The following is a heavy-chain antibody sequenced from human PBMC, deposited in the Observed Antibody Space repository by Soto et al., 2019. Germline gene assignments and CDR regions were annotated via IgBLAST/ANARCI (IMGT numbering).Heavy chain of an antibody. Sequence: VQLFQSGGGQVQRGGSLRLSCAASGFSFSNYAVGWVRQTPGKGLEWVSVISGNAGRTYYADSVKGRFTISRDNSRETLSLQIDSVRGEDTATYYCAKTKGNYCSGGSCYYFDKWGQGVLVTVSS. CDR2: ISGNAGRT. V-gene: IGHV3-23*01. CDR3: AKTKGNYCSGGSCYYFDK. J-gene: IGHJ4*02. D-gene: IGHD2-15*01. CDR1: GFSFSNYA.